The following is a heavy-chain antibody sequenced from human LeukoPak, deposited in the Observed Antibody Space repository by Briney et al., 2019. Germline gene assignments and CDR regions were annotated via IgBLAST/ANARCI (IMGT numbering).Heavy chain of an antibody. V-gene: IGHV4-39*07. Sequence: SETLSLTCTVSGGSISSSNYYWDWIRQPPGKGLKWIGSIYYSGSTYYNPSLKSRVTISPDTPKNQFSLELNSVTAADSAVYYCARGGISDFDIWGQGTMVTVSS. CDR3: ARGGISDFDI. J-gene: IGHJ3*02. D-gene: IGHD3-3*02. CDR2: IYYSGST. CDR1: GGSISSSNYY.